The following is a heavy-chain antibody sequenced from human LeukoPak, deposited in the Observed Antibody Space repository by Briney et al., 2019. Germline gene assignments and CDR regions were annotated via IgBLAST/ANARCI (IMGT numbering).Heavy chain of an antibody. D-gene: IGHD2-15*01. CDR2: LSGSGGGT. J-gene: IGHJ5*02. CDR3: AKDYSRGIVARGDWFDP. Sequence: GGSLRLSCAASGFTFSSYAMSWVRQAPGKGLERVSTLSGSGGGTYYADSVKGRFTISRDNSKNTLYLQMNSLRAEDTAVYYCAKDYSRGIVARGDWFDPWGQGTLVTVSS. V-gene: IGHV3-23*01. CDR1: GFTFSSYA.